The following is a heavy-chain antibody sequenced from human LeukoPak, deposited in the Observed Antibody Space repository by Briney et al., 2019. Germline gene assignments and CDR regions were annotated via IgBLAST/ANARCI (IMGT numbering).Heavy chain of an antibody. CDR3: ARGDGDYGFPSVDWYFDL. D-gene: IGHD4-17*01. CDR2: IYYSGST. CDR1: GGSISSYY. V-gene: IGHV4-59*01. Sequence: PSETLSLTCTVSGGSISSYYWSWIRQPPGKGLEGIGYIYYSGSTNYNPSLKSRVTISVDTSKNQFSLKLSSVTAADTAVYYCARGDGDYGFPSVDWYFDLWGRGTLVTVSS. J-gene: IGHJ2*01.